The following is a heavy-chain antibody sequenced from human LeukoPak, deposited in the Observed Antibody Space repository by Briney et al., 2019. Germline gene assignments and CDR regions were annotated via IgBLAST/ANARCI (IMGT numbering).Heavy chain of an antibody. D-gene: IGHD1-14*01. Sequence: GGSLRLSCAASGFTVSSNYMSWVRQAPGKGLEWVSVIYSGGSTYYADSVKGRFTISRDNSKNTLYLQMNSLRAEATAVYYCARDRTGKPYSSGMDVWGQGTTVTVSS. CDR3: ARDRTGKPYSSGMDV. J-gene: IGHJ6*02. CDR2: IYSGGST. CDR1: GFTVSSNY. V-gene: IGHV3-66*01.